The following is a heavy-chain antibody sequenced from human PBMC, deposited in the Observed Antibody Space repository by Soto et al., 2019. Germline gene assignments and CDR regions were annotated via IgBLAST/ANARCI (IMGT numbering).Heavy chain of an antibody. V-gene: IGHV4-61*02. CDR2: IYTSGST. CDR1: GGSISSGDYY. CDR3: AREPSLYYYDSSGYPRYYFDY. Sequence: QVQLQESGPGLVKPSQTLSLTCTVSGGSISSGDYYWSWIRQPAGKGLEWIGRIYTSGSTNYNPSLKSRVTMSVDTSKNQFSLKLSSVTAADTAVYYCAREPSLYYYDSSGYPRYYFDYWGQGTLVTVSS. J-gene: IGHJ4*02. D-gene: IGHD3-22*01.